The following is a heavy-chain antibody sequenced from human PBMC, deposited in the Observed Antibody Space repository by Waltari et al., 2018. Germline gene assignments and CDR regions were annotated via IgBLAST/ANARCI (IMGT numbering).Heavy chain of an antibody. CDR2: INCRNGGT. D-gene: IGHD2-21*01. Sequence: QVNLVQSGADVRKPGASVTVSCKASGYIFINYFIHWVRQAPGQGLEWIGRINCRNGGTDYAQKFQGRVTLTRDTSISTAYMELSGLTLDDTAIYYCTVIAGHFDIWGPGTMVTASS. J-gene: IGHJ3*02. V-gene: IGHV1-2*06. CDR3: TVIAGHFDI. CDR1: GYIFINYF.